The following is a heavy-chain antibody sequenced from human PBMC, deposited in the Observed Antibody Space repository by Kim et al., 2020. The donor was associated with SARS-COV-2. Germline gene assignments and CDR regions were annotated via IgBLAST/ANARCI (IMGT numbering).Heavy chain of an antibody. Sequence: NYNPPLKSRVTISVDTSKNRFSLKLNSVTAADTAVYYCARQSSYGGHLGYWGQGTLVTVSS. J-gene: IGHJ4*02. D-gene: IGHD5-18*01. CDR3: ARQSSYGGHLGY. V-gene: IGHV4-59*08.